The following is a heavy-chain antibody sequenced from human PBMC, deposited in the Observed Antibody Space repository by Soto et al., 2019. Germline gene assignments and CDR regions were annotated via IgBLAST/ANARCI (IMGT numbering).Heavy chain of an antibody. J-gene: IGHJ6*02. Sequence: GGSLRLSCAASGFTFSSYEMNWVRQAPGKGLEWVSYISSSGSTIYYADSVKGRFTISRDNAKNSLYLQMNSLRAEDTAVYYCASTQRGDYYYGMDVWGQGTTVTAP. V-gene: IGHV3-48*03. CDR1: GFTFSSYE. CDR2: ISSSGSTI. CDR3: ASTQRGDYYYGMDV.